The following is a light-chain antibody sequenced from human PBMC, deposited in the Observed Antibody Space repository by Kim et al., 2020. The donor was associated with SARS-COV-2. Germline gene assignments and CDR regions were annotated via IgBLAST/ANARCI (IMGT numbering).Light chain of an antibody. CDR2: DAS. CDR3: QQYDNLPIT. V-gene: IGKV1-33*01. CDR1: QDIRNY. Sequence: ASDGDRVTITCQATQDIRNYLNWYQQKLGKAPKLLIFDASNLEAGVPSRFSGSGSGTHFTFTISSLQPEDFETYYCQQYDNLPITFGQGTRLEIK. J-gene: IGKJ5*01.